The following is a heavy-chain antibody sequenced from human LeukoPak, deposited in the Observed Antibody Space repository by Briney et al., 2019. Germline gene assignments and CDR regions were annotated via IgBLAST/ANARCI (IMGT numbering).Heavy chain of an antibody. D-gene: IGHD2-15*01. CDR1: GYTLTELS. CDR3: ATARYCSGGSCSHWFDP. V-gene: IGHV1-24*01. CDR2: FDPEDGET. Sequence: RASVKVSFKFSGYTLTELSMHWVRQAPGKGLEWMGGFDPEDGETIYAQKFQGRVTMTEDTSTDTAYMELSSLRSEDTAVYYCATARYCSGGSCSHWFDPWGQGTLVTVSS. J-gene: IGHJ5*02.